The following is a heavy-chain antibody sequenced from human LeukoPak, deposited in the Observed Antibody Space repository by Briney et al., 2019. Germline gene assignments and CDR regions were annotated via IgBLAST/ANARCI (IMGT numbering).Heavy chain of an antibody. J-gene: IGHJ4*02. V-gene: IGHV4-61*02. D-gene: IGHD3-10*01. CDR1: GGSISSGSYY. Sequence: KPSETLSLTCTVSGGSISSGSYYWSWIRQPAGKGLEWIGRIYTSGNTNYNPSLKSRVTISVDTSKNQFSLKLSSVTAADTAVYYCARNAASSGSYADYWGEGTLVTVSS. CDR3: ARNAASSGSYADY. CDR2: IYTSGNT.